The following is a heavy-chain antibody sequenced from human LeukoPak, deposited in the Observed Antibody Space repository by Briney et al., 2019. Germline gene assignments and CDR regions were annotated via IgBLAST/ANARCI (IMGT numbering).Heavy chain of an antibody. CDR3: ASTTATDAFDI. Sequence: SETLSLTCPVSGGSISSYYWSWLRQPAGKGLEWIGRIYTSGSTNYNPSLKSRVTMSVDTSKTHFSLKLSSVTAADTSVYYCASTTATDAFDIWGQGKMVTVSS. CDR2: IYTSGST. V-gene: IGHV4-4*07. D-gene: IGHD5-18*01. CDR1: GGSISSYY. J-gene: IGHJ3*02.